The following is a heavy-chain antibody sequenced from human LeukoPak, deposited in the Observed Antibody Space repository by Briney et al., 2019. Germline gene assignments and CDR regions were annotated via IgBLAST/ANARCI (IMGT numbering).Heavy chain of an antibody. Sequence: KPSETLSLTCAVSGYTISSGYYWGWIREPPGQGLEWIGSINRSGSTYYNPSLKSRITTSVDTSKNQFSLKLSSVTAADTAVYYCARRGLFGWVPAANDYYFDYWGQGTLVTVSS. V-gene: IGHV4-38-2*01. J-gene: IGHJ4*02. CDR1: GYTISSGYY. D-gene: IGHD2-2*01. CDR3: ARRGLFGWVPAANDYYFDY. CDR2: INRSGST.